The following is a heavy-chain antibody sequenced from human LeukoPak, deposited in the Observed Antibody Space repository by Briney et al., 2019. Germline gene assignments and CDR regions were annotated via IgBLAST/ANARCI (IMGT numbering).Heavy chain of an antibody. CDR3: TRESGAFSPFGF. D-gene: IGHD1-26*01. Sequence: PSETLSLTCAVSGGSITTTNWWSWVRQPPGKGLEWIGEVHLNGATNYNPSLESRFSMSIDKSNNHLSLEVTSVTAADTAMYYCTRESGAFSPFGFWGQGTLVTDAS. CDR1: GGSITTTNW. J-gene: IGHJ4*02. V-gene: IGHV4-4*02. CDR2: VHLNGAT.